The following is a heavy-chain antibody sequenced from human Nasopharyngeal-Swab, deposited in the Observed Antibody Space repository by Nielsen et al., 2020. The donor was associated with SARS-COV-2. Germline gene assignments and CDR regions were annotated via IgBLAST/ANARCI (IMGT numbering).Heavy chain of an antibody. CDR3: AREPDSSGWYATSNWFDP. CDR2: INPNSGGT. Sequence: ASVKVSCKASGDTFTGYYMHWVRQAPGQGLEWMGRINPNSGGTNYAQKFQGRVTMTRDTSISTAYMELSRLRSDDTAVYYCAREPDSSGWYATSNWFDPWGQGTLVTVSS. CDR1: GDTFTGYY. J-gene: IGHJ5*02. D-gene: IGHD6-19*01. V-gene: IGHV1-2*06.